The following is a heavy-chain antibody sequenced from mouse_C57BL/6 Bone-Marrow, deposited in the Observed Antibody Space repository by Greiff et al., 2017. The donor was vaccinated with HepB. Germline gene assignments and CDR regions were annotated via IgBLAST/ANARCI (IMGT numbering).Heavy chain of an antibody. CDR3: SRREDYYGTPYAMDY. J-gene: IGHJ4*01. Sequence: EVHLVESGGDLVKPGGSLKLSCAASGFSFSSYGMSWVRQTPDKRLEWVATISSGGSYTYYPDSVKGRFTISRDNAKNTLYLQMSSLKSEDTAMYYCSRREDYYGTPYAMDYWGQGTSVTVSS. CDR2: ISSGGSYT. V-gene: IGHV5-6*01. D-gene: IGHD1-1*01. CDR1: GFSFSSYG.